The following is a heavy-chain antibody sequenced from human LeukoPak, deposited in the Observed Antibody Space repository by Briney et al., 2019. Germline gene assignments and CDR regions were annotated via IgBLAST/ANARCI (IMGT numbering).Heavy chain of an antibody. D-gene: IGHD6-13*01. CDR1: GYTFTNYD. J-gene: IGHJ6*03. Sequence: GASVKVSCKASGYTFTNYDINWVRQAPGQGLEWMGWISVFYGHTNSSQKLQGRVTMTTDTSTSTAYMEVRSLRSDDTAVYYCVREVSAAAAGYMDVWGTGTTVTVSS. V-gene: IGHV1-18*01. CDR2: ISVFYGHT. CDR3: VREVSAAAAGYMDV.